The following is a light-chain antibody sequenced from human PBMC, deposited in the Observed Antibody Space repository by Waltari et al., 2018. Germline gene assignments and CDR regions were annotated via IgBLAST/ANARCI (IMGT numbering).Light chain of an antibody. Sequence: QSALTQPRSVSGSLVQSVTISCPGTSSTVGNYNYVSWYQQHPGKAPKLVIYDVTKRPSGVPDRFSGSKSGNTASLTISGLQPEDETDYYCCSYAGSSRVFGGGTKLTVL. CDR2: DVT. CDR3: CSYAGSSRV. V-gene: IGLV2-11*01. CDR1: SSTVGNYNY. J-gene: IGLJ2*01.